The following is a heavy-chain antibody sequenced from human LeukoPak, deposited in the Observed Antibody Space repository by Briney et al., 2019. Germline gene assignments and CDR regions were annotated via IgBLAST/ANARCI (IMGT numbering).Heavy chain of an antibody. J-gene: IGHJ4*02. D-gene: IGHD2/OR15-2a*01. CDR3: ARTVIGDY. CDR2: ISYDGSNK. V-gene: IGHV3-30-3*01. Sequence: GGSLRLSCAASGFTFSSYAMHWVRQAPGKGLEWVAVISYDGSNKYYADSVKGRFTISRDNSKNTLYLQMNSLRAEDTAVYYCARTVIGDYWGQGTLVTVSS. CDR1: GFTFSSYA.